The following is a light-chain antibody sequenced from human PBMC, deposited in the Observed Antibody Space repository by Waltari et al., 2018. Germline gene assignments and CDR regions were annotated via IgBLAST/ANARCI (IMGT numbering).Light chain of an antibody. Sequence: QSALTQPRPVSGSPGQSVTFSCTGTSNDVGAYNHVSWYQQSPAKAPKLIIYDVFNRPSGVPDRFSGSKSGNTASLTISGLQAADEADYYCCSYAGTYTVLFGGGTKLTVL. V-gene: IGLV2-11*01. CDR2: DVF. J-gene: IGLJ2*01. CDR3: CSYAGTYTVL. CDR1: SNDVGAYNH.